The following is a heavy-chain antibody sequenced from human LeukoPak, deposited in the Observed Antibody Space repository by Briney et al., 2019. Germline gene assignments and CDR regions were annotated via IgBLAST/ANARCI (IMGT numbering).Heavy chain of an antibody. J-gene: IGHJ4*02. D-gene: IGHD2-2*01. CDR3: AKGPLRGTAAAIDY. CDR2: ISYDGRNI. Sequence: GGSLRLSCAASGFTFNNYGMHWVRQAPGKGLQWVAVISYDGRNIHYPDSVKGRFTISRDISTDTLWLQMDSLRTEDTAVYYCAKGPLRGTAAAIDYWGQGTLVTVSS. V-gene: IGHV3-30*18. CDR1: GFTFNNYG.